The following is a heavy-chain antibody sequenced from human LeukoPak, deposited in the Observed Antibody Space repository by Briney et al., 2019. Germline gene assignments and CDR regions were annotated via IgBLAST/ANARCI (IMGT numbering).Heavy chain of an antibody. CDR3: ARVDLQLHPLFDY. Sequence: GGSLRLSCAASGFTFSSYSMNWVRQAPGKGLEWVSSISSSSSYIYYADSVKGRFTISRDNAKNSLYLQMNSLRAEDTAVYYCARVDLQLHPLFDYWGQGTLVTVSS. V-gene: IGHV3-21*01. J-gene: IGHJ4*02. D-gene: IGHD5-18*01. CDR1: GFTFSSYS. CDR2: ISSSSSYI.